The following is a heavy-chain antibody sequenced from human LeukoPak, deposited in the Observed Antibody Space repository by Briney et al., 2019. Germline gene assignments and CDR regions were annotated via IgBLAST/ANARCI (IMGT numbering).Heavy chain of an antibody. D-gene: IGHD2-15*01. J-gene: IGHJ6*02. CDR2: IYYSGST. CDR1: GGSISSYY. CDR3: ARWNVVAATRGYYYYGMDV. V-gene: IGHV4-59*01. Sequence: SETLSLTCTVSGGSISSYYWSWIRQPPGKGLEWIGYIYYSGSTNYNPSLKSRVTISVDTSKNQFSLKLSSVTAADTAVYYCARWNVVAATRGYYYYGMDVWGQGTTVTVSS.